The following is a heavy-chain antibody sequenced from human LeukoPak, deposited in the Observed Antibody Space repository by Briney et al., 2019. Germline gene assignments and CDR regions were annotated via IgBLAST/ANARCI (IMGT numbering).Heavy chain of an antibody. V-gene: IGHV3-23*01. CDR2: ISGSGGRT. Sequence: GGSLRLSCAASGFIFSSYAMSWVRLAPGKGLEWISVISGSGGRTDYADSVKGRFTISRDNSNNTLYLQMNSLRADDTAVYYCAKTALAVAGIVPVESELDYWGQGTLVTVSS. CDR3: AKTALAVAGIVPVESELDY. J-gene: IGHJ4*02. CDR1: GFIFSSYA. D-gene: IGHD6-19*01.